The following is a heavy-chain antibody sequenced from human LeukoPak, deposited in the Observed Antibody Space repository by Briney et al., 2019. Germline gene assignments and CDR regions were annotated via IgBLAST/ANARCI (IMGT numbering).Heavy chain of an antibody. D-gene: IGHD6-6*01. V-gene: IGHV4-4*09. CDR3: ARHRVAARSGWVDP. Sequence: SETLSLTCTVSGGSISRYYWSWIRQPPGKGLEWIGYIYTCGSTNHNPPLKSRVTISVDTSKNQFSLKLSSVTAADTAVYYCARHRVAARSGWVDPWGQGTLVTVSS. CDR2: IYTCGST. J-gene: IGHJ5*02. CDR1: GGSISRYY.